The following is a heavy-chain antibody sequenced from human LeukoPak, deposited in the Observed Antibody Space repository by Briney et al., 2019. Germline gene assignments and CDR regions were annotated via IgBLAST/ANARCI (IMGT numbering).Heavy chain of an antibody. CDR2: IWNDGNNK. CDR1: GFTFGKYG. V-gene: IGHV3-33*06. CDR3: AKGTVAGTSFFDY. D-gene: IGHD6-19*01. Sequence: GGSLRLSCVASGFTFGKYGMHWVRQAPGKGLEWVAVIWNDGNNKYYADSVKGRFTISRDNFKNTLYLQMNSLRAEDTAVYYCAKGTVAGTSFFDYWGPGTLVAVSS. J-gene: IGHJ4*02.